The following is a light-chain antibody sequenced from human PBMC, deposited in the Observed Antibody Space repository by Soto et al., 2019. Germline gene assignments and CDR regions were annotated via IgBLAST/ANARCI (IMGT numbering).Light chain of an antibody. J-gene: IGLJ2*01. Sequence: QSVLTQPASVSGSPGQSITISCTGTSSDVGGYNHVSWYQQHPGKAPKLMIYGVSNRPSGVSNRFSGCKSGNTASLTISGLQAEDEADYYCSAYTSITSHVVFGGGTKLTVL. CDR2: GVS. CDR1: SSDVGGYNH. V-gene: IGLV2-14*01. CDR3: SAYTSITSHVV.